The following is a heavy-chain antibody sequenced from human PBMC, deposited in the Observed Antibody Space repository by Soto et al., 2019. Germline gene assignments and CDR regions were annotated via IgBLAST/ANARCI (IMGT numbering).Heavy chain of an antibody. D-gene: IGHD5-18*01. CDR2: IIPIFGTA. CDR3: ARGFVDTAVAEAGFDY. V-gene: IGHV1-69*12. J-gene: IGHJ4*01. CDR1: GGTFSSYA. Sequence: QVQLVQSGAEVKKPGSSVKVSCKASGGTFSSYAISWVRQAPGQGLEWMGGIIPIFGTANYAQKFQARVTITADESTSSAYMELSSLRSDDTAVYYCARGFVDTAVAEAGFDYWGHGTLVTFSS.